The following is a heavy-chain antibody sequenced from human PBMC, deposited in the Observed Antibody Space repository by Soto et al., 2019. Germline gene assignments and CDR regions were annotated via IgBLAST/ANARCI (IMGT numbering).Heavy chain of an antibody. CDR2: SSSSSSTYI. D-gene: IGHD4-4*01. CDR1: GITFTDYG. Sequence: PGGSLRLSCAASGITFTDYGFNWVRQASGKGLEWVSSSSSSSSTYIYYADSVKGRFTISRDNAKNSLYLQMNSLRAEDTAVYFCARVYYSNLPYYFYYMDVWGQGTTVTVSS. CDR3: ARVYYSNLPYYFYYMDV. V-gene: IGHV3-21*01. J-gene: IGHJ6*02.